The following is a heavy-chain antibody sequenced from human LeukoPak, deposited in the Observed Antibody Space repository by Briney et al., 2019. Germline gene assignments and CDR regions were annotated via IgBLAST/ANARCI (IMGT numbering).Heavy chain of an antibody. CDR1: GGSISSGGYY. V-gene: IGHV4-30-4*08. D-gene: IGHD2-15*01. J-gene: IGHJ4*02. Sequence: PSQTLSLTCTVSGGSISSGGYYWSWIRQHPGKGLEWIGYIYYSGTTYYSPSLKSRVTISVDTSKNQFSLKMKSVTATDTAVYYCASLMAAGGSFDYWGQGSRVTVSS. CDR2: IYYSGTT. CDR3: ASLMAAGGSFDY.